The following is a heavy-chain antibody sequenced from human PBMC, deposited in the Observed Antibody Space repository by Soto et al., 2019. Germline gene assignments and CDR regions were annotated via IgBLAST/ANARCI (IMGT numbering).Heavy chain of an antibody. J-gene: IGHJ4*02. Sequence: QVQLQESGPGLVKPSGTLSLTCAVSGGSISSSNWWSWVRQPPGKGLEWIGEIYHSGSTNYNPSLKSRVTIXXDXSXXQFSLKLSSVTAADTAVYYCARDPYCSGGSCYGDYWGQGTLVTVSS. CDR2: IYHSGST. CDR1: GGSISSSNW. CDR3: ARDPYCSGGSCYGDY. V-gene: IGHV4-4*02. D-gene: IGHD2-15*01.